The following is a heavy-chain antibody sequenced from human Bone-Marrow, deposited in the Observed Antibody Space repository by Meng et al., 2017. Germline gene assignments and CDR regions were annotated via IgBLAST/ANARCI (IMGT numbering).Heavy chain of an antibody. CDR2: IRSKAYGGTT. J-gene: IGHJ5*02. D-gene: IGHD2-15*01. CDR3: TSSGYCSGGSCPSGAWLDP. CDR1: GFTFGDYA. V-gene: IGHV3-49*03. Sequence: GGSLRLSCTASGFTFGDYAMSWFRQAPGKGLEWVGFIRSKAYGGTTEYAASVKGRFTISRDDSKSIAYLQMNSLKTEDTDVYYCTSSGYCSGGSCPSGAWLDPWGQGTLVTDSS.